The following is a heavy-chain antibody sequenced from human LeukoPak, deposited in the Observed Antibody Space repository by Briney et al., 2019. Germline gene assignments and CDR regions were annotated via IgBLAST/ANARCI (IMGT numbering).Heavy chain of an antibody. Sequence: ASVKVSCKASGYTFTSYYMHWVRQAPGQGLEWMGIINPSGGSTSYAQKFQGRVTMTRDMPTSTVYMELSSLRSEDTAVYYCARDYGFIVATKSWFDPWGQGTLVTVSS. V-gene: IGHV1-46*01. CDR2: INPSGGST. CDR1: GYTFTSYY. CDR3: ARDYGFIVATKSWFDP. J-gene: IGHJ5*02. D-gene: IGHD5-12*01.